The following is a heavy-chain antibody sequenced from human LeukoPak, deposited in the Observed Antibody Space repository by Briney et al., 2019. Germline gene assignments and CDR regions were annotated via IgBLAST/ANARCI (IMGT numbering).Heavy chain of an antibody. CDR2: IIPILGIA. Sequence: ASVKVSGMASGGTFSSYAISWVRQAPGQGLEWMGRIIPILGIANYAQKFQGRVTITADKSTSTAYMELSSLRSEDTAVYYCASQGGAFVAVTVYNWFDPWGQGTLVTVSS. D-gene: IGHD6-19*01. J-gene: IGHJ5*02. CDR1: GGTFSSYA. CDR3: ASQGGAFVAVTVYNWFDP. V-gene: IGHV1-69*04.